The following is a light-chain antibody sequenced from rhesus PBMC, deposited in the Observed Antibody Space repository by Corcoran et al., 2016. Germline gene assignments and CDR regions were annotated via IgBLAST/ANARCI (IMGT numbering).Light chain of an antibody. J-gene: IGKJ3*01. Sequence: DIQLTQSPSSLSASIGDRVTITCRASQAISSDLAWYQQKPGKAPKLLIYDASNLQSGVPSRFSGSGSGTDFTLTISSLQPEDFAVYYCQQRNSYPFTFGPGTKLDIK. CDR3: QQRNSYPFT. CDR1: QAISSD. CDR2: DAS. V-gene: IGKV1-38*01.